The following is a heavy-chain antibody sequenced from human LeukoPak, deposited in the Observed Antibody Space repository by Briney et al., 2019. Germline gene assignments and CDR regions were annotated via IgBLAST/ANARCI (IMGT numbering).Heavy chain of an antibody. D-gene: IGHD1-26*01. CDR3: ARVSSGSYLDYFDY. J-gene: IGHJ4*02. Sequence: ASVKVSCKASGYTFTSYGISWVQQAPGQGLEWMGWISAYNGNTNYAQKLQGRVTMTTDTSTSTAYMELRSLRSDDTAVYYCARVSSGSYLDYFDYWGQGTLVTVSS. CDR2: ISAYNGNT. CDR1: GYTFTSYG. V-gene: IGHV1-18*01.